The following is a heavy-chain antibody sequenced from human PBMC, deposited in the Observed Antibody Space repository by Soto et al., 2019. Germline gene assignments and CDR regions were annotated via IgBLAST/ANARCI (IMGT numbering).Heavy chain of an antibody. J-gene: IGHJ3*02. CDR2: IYPGDSDT. V-gene: IGHV5-51*01. CDR3: ARIFCRAGSCSSAFDI. Sequence: GESLKISCKGSGYSFTSYWIGWVRQMPGKGLEWMGIIYPGDSDTTYSPSFQGQVTISADKSISTAYLQWSSLEAPDTAMYYCARIFCRAGSCSSAFDIWGQGTMVTVSS. CDR1: GYSFTSYW. D-gene: IGHD2-15*01.